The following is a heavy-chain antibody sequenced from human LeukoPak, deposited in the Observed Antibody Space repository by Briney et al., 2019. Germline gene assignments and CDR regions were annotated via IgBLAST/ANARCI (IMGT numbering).Heavy chain of an antibody. CDR3: ARPGYCSSTSRYNFDY. J-gene: IGHJ4*02. CDR1: GGTFSSFA. CDR2: ISAYNGNT. V-gene: IGHV1-18*01. Sequence: ASVKVSCKASGGTFSSFAISWVRQAPGQGLEWMGWISAYNGNTNYAQKLQGRVTMTTDTSTSTAYMELRSLRSDDTAVYYCARPGYCSSTSRYNFDYWGQGTLVTVSS. D-gene: IGHD2-2*02.